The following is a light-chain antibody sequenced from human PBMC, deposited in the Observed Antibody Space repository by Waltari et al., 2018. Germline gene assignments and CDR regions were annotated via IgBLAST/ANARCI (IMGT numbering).Light chain of an antibody. CDR2: LNSDGTH. J-gene: IGLJ3*02. Sequence: QLVLTQSPSASASLAASVKLTCTLSSGHSNYAIAWHQQQPEKGPRYLMKLNSDGTHNKGDGLPDRFAGTSSGAARYLPISSLQSEDEADYYCQTWGTGIRVFGGRTKLTVL. CDR1: SGHSNYA. CDR3: QTWGTGIRV. V-gene: IGLV4-69*01.